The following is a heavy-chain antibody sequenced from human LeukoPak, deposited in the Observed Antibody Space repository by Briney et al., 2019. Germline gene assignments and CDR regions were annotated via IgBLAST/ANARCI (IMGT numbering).Heavy chain of an antibody. CDR3: ARALGSVADF. CDR2: INSDGSST. D-gene: IGHD6-6*01. CDR1: GFTFSSSW. Sequence: PGGSLRLSCAASGFTFSSSWMHWVRQPPGKGLVWVSRINSDGSSTTYADSVKGRFTISRDNAKNTLYLHINSLRAEDTAIYYCARALGSVADFWGQGTMVTVSS. V-gene: IGHV3-74*01. J-gene: IGHJ4*02.